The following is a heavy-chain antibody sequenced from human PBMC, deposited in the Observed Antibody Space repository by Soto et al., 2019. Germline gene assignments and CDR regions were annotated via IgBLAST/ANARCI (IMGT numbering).Heavy chain of an antibody. Sequence: PSETLSLTCTFSCGSISSYYWSWIRQPAGKGLEWIGRIYTSGSTNYNPSLKSRVTMSVDTSKNQFSLKLSSVTAADTAVYYCARDRLKRATIFYYDSSGYLTGMDVWGQGTTVTVSS. CDR1: CGSISSYY. J-gene: IGHJ6*02. V-gene: IGHV4-4*07. D-gene: IGHD3-22*01. CDR3: ARDRLKRATIFYYDSSGYLTGMDV. CDR2: IYTSGST.